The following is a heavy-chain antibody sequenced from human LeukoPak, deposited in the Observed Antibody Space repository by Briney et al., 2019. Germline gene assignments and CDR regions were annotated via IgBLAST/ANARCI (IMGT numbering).Heavy chain of an antibody. D-gene: IGHD4-11*01. CDR2: VNHIVST. J-gene: IGHJ4*02. V-gene: IGHV4-34*01. CDR3: ARSEALTTVDVGFDN. CDR1: GGSVSGYY. Sequence: WACLSLAWAVYGGSVSGYYWGWVRQPPGRGLEWIGEVNHIVSTNYNPSLKSGVPSSVATPRNHCSLRLSSVTAADTAVYYCARSEALTTVDVGFDNWGQGTLVTVSS.